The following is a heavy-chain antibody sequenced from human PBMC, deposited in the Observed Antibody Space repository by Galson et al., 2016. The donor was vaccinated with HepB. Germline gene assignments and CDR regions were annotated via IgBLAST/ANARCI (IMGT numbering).Heavy chain of an antibody. CDR1: GFSLSTSGVG. V-gene: IGHV2-5*01. CDR3: ACSPDYGDYEFDS. D-gene: IGHD4-17*01. J-gene: IGHJ4*02. CDR2: IFWTDDK. Sequence: ALVKPTQTLTLTCTFSGFSLSTSGVGVGWIRQPPGKALEWLALIFWTDDKRYSPSLKGRLTITKDTSKNQVVLTMTNMDPVETATYFCACSPDYGDYEFDSWGQGTRVTVSS.